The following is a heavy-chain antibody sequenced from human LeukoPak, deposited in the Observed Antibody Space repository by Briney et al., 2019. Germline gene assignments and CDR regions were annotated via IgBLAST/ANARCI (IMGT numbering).Heavy chain of an antibody. D-gene: IGHD2-2*01. V-gene: IGHV1-69*05. CDR2: IIPIFGTA. CDR1: GGTFSSYA. J-gene: IGHJ4*02. Sequence: SSVKVSCKASGGTFSSYAISWLRQAPGQGLEWMGGIIPIFGTANYAQKFQGRVTITTDESTSTAYMELSSLRSEDTAVYYCASSTCSSTSCYESYFDYWGQGTLVTVSS. CDR3: ASSTCSSTSCYESYFDY.